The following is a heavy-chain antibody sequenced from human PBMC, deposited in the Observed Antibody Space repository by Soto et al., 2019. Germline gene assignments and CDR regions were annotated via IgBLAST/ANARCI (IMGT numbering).Heavy chain of an antibody. CDR3: AYSPQVTVTTYYLEP. D-gene: IGHD4-4*01. CDR1: EFSPSTRGMG. V-gene: IGHV2-5*02. CDR2: LYWGDDK. Sequence: ITFNESGPTLVKPTQTLTLTCSSSEFSPSTRGMGVAWFQQPPGKALKGLALLYWGDDKQYRYSLESRLSGTRETSKTEVVLTMTDMDTADTGTSFCAYSPQVTVTTYYLEPGAQGPLETVSA. J-gene: IGHJ4*02.